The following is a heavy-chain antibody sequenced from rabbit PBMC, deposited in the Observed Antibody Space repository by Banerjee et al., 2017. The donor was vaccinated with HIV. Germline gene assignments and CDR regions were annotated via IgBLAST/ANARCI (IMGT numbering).Heavy chain of an antibody. J-gene: IGHJ4*01. D-gene: IGHD1-1*01. CDR2: INTSSGNT. V-gene: IGHV1S45*01. CDR1: GFSFSNKYV. Sequence: QEQLVESGGDLVKPGASLTLTCTASGFSFSNKYVMCWVRQAPGKGLEWIACINTSSGNTVYATWAKGRFTISKTSWTTVTLQMTSLTAADTATYFCAREDGGVGGYDNNLWGQGTLVTVS. CDR3: AREDGGVGGYDNNL.